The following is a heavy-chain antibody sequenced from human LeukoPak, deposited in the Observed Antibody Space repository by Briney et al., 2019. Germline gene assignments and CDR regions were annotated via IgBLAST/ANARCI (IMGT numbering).Heavy chain of an antibody. J-gene: IGHJ4*02. CDR1: GGSISSSNW. Sequence: PSETLSLTCAVSGGSISSSNWWSWVRQPPGKGLEWIGEIYHSGSTNYNPSLKSRVTISVDTSKNQFSLKLSSVTAADTAVYYCARGSDIVVVPAATIYFDYWGQGTLVTVSS. D-gene: IGHD2-2*01. V-gene: IGHV4-4*02. CDR2: IYHSGST. CDR3: ARGSDIVVVPAATIYFDY.